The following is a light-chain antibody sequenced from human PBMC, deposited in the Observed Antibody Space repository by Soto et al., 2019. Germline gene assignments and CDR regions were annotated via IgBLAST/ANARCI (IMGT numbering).Light chain of an antibody. Sequence: DIQMTQSPSSLSASVGDRVTTTCRASQSISSYLNWYQQKPGKAPKLLIYAASSLQSGVPSRFSGSGSGTDFTLTISSLQPEDFATYYCQQSYSTVRTFGQGTKVEIK. J-gene: IGKJ1*01. CDR1: QSISSY. CDR3: QQSYSTVRT. V-gene: IGKV1-39*01. CDR2: AAS.